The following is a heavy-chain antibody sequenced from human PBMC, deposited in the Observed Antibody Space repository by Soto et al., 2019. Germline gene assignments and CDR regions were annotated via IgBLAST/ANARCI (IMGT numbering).Heavy chain of an antibody. Sequence: GGSLRLSCAASGFTFSSYGMHWVRQAPGKGLEWVAVISYDGSNKYYADSVKGRFTISRDNSKDTLYLQMNSLRAEDTAVYYCAKELGPYYYDSSGYDYWGQGTLVTVSS. CDR3: AKELGPYYYDSSGYDY. CDR2: ISYDGSNK. V-gene: IGHV3-30*18. J-gene: IGHJ4*02. D-gene: IGHD3-22*01. CDR1: GFTFSSYG.